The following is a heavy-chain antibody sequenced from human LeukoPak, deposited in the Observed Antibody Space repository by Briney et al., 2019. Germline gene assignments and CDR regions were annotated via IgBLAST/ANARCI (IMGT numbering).Heavy chain of an antibody. CDR2: IHYTGAT. V-gene: IGHV4-34*01. J-gene: IGHJ4*02. D-gene: IGHD3-9*01. CDR1: GGSFRGYY. CDR3: ARGNILTGYCFDF. Sequence: SETLSLTCALYGGSFRGYYWSWIRQTPGRGLEWVGEIHYTGATSYNPSLKSRATISTDTSKNQFSLRLSSVTAADTAVYYCARGNILTGYCFDFWAREPWSPSPQ.